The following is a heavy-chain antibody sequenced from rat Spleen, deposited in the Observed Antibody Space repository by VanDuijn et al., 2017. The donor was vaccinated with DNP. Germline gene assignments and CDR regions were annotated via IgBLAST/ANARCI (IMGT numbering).Heavy chain of an antibody. V-gene: IGHV5-31*01. CDR3: ATHRLRVFHY. CDR2: ISSSGGST. J-gene: IGHJ2*01. D-gene: IGHD1-7*01. CDR1: GFTFNDYW. Sequence: EVQLVESGGDLVQPGRSLKLSCVASGFTFNDYWMTWIRQVPGKGLEWVASISSSGGSTYYPDSVKGRFTVSRDNAKDTLYLQMSSLRSEDTATYYCATHRLRVFHYWGQGVMVTVSS.